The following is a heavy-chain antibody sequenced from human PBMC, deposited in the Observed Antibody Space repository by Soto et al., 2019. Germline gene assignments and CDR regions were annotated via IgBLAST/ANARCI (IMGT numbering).Heavy chain of an antibody. CDR2: ISGSGGAT. J-gene: IGHJ4*02. D-gene: IGHD6-13*01. CDR1: GFTFSAYA. CDR3: ARQEYSTTWYLDY. Sequence: PGGSLRLSCAASGFTFSAYAMSWVRQAPGKGLEWVSVISGSGGATYYADSVKGRFTISRDNSKNTLYLQMNGLRAEDTAVYYCARQEYSTTWYLDYWGQGTLVTVS. V-gene: IGHV3-23*01.